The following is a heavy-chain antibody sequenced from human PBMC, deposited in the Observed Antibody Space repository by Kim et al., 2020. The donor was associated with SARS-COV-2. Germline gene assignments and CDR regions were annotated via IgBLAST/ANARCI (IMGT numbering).Heavy chain of an antibody. Sequence: ASVKVSCKASGYTFTSYYMHWVRQAPGQGLEWMGIINPSGGSTSYAQKFQGRVTMTRDTSTSTVYMELSSLRSEDTAMYYCARHHAANYYDSSGYYRGDAFDIWGQGTMVTVSS. CDR3: ARHHAANYYDSSGYYRGDAFDI. V-gene: IGHV1-46*01. D-gene: IGHD3-22*01. J-gene: IGHJ3*02. CDR2: INPSGGST. CDR1: GYTFTSYY.